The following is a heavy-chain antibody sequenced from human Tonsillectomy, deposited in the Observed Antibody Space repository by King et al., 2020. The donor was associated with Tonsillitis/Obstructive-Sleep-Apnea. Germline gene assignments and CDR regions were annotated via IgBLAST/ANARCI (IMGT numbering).Heavy chain of an antibody. CDR1: GGSISVYY. CDR3: VRDGVDFDTFDI. V-gene: IGHV4-59*01. Sequence: LQLQESGPGLVKPSETLSLTCTVSGGSISVYYWSWIRQPPGKGLEWIGYIYSSGSTNYNPSLKSRVTISVDTSKNQFSLKLTSVTAADTAVYSCVRDGVDFDTFDIWGQGTMVTVSS. D-gene: IGHD3-9*01. J-gene: IGHJ3*02. CDR2: IYSSGST.